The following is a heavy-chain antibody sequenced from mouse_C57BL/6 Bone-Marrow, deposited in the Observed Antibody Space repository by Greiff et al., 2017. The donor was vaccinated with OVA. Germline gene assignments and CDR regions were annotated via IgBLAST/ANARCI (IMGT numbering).Heavy chain of an antibody. CDR3: ARIGYDYDGAY. Sequence: QVQLQQPGAELVMPGASVKLSCKASGYTFTSYWMHWVKQRPGQGLEWIGEIDPSDSYTNYNQKFKGKSTLTVDKSSSTAYMQLSSLTSEDSAVYYCARIGYDYDGAYWGQGTLVTVSA. J-gene: IGHJ3*01. V-gene: IGHV1-69*01. CDR1: GYTFTSYW. D-gene: IGHD2-4*01. CDR2: IDPSDSYT.